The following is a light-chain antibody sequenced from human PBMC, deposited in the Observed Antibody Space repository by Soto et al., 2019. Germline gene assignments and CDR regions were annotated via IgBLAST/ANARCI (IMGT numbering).Light chain of an antibody. Sequence: QLVLTQPPSASGTPGQRVTISCSGSSSNIGTNDAFWYQQLPGTAPKLLIYRSNQRPSGVPDRFSGSKSGTSASLAISGLRSEDEADYYCASCDYSLSGVLFGGGTKLTVL. J-gene: IGLJ2*01. CDR2: RSN. CDR1: SSNIGTND. V-gene: IGLV1-47*01. CDR3: ASCDYSLSGVL.